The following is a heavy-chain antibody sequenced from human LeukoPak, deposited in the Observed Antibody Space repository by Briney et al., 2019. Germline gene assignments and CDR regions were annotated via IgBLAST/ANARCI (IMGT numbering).Heavy chain of an antibody. CDR3: ARVRYSGSHTFDY. V-gene: IGHV4-59*01. D-gene: IGHD6-13*01. Sequence: SETLSLTCTVSGGSISSYYWSWIRQPPGKGLEWIGYIYYSGSTNYNPSLKSRVTISVDTSKNQFSLKLSSVTAADTAVYYCARVRYSGSHTFDYWGQGTLVTVSS. J-gene: IGHJ4*02. CDR1: GGSISSYY. CDR2: IYYSGST.